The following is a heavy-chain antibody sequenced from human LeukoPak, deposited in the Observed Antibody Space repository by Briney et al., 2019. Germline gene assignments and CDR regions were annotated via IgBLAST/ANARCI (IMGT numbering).Heavy chain of an antibody. Sequence: GGSLRLSCAASGFTFRSYAMSWVRQAPGKGLEWVSAISGSGGSTYYADSVKGRFTISRENSKNTLYLQMNSLRAEDTAVYYCAKAAAGKTTEPPCYWGQGTLVTVSS. CDR3: AKAAAGKTTEPPCY. CDR1: GFTFRSYA. J-gene: IGHJ4*02. V-gene: IGHV3-23*01. D-gene: IGHD6-13*01. CDR2: ISGSGGST.